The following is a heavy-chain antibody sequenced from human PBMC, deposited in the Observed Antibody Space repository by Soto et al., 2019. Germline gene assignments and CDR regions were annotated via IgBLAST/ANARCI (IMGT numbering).Heavy chain of an antibody. J-gene: IGHJ6*02. CDR1: GFTFSNFA. V-gene: IGHV3-23*01. D-gene: IGHD4-17*01. Sequence: PGGSLRLSCAASGFTFSNFAMSWVRQAPGKGLEWVSRISGSDITTYNTDPVKGRFTISRDNSKNTLYLQMNSLRAEDTAVYYCAKDLLTKEYYYFYGMDVWGQGTTVTVSS. CDR3: AKDLLTKEYYYFYGMDV. CDR2: ISGSDITT.